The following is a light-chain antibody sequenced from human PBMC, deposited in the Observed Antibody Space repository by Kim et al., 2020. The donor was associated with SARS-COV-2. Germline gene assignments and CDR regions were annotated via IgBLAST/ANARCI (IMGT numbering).Light chain of an antibody. Sequence: GQSITISCTGTSSDVGGYNYVSWYQQHPGKAPQLMIYAVTKRPSGVSNRFSGSKSGNTASLTISGLQTEDEAHYYCSSYTSSSTLVFGGGTKLTVL. CDR3: SSYTSSSTLV. CDR2: AVT. J-gene: IGLJ3*02. V-gene: IGLV2-14*03. CDR1: SSDVGGYNY.